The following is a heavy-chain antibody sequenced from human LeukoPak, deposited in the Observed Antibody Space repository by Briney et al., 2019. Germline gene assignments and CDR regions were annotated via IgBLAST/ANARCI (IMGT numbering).Heavy chain of an antibody. J-gene: IGHJ4*02. V-gene: IGHV3-23*01. CDR3: AKDHLPGIVVADRDY. CDR1: GYSISSAYY. CDR2: ISGSGGST. D-gene: IGHD6-19*01. Sequence: PSETLSLTCTVSGYSISSAYYWGWIRQPPGKGLQWVSAISGSGGSTYYADSVKGRFTISRDNSKNTLYLQINGLRAEDTAVYYCAKDHLPGIVVADRDYWGQGTLVTVSS.